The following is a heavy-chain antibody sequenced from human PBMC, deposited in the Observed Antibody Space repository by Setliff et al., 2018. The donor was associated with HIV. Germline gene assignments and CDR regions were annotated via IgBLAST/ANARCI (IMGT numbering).Heavy chain of an antibody. CDR3: ARDRHSSGLGSYGP. Sequence: SETLSLTCTISGGAFGVYRWSWFRQSAGRGLEWIGRIDSSGTTDYKPSLKGRVAISVDTSGNQFSLRVTSLTAADTAVYFCARDRHSSGLGSYGPWGPGILVTVSS. J-gene: IGHJ5*02. D-gene: IGHD3-10*01. CDR2: IDSSGTT. V-gene: IGHV4-4*07. CDR1: GGAFGVYR.